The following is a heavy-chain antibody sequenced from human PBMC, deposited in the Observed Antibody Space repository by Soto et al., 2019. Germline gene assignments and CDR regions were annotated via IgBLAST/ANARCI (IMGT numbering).Heavy chain of an antibody. V-gene: IGHV3-7*05. CDR2: INRDGSKK. Sequence: GGSLRLSCAASGFTLSAYWMTWVRQAPGKGLEWVANINRDGSKKSYLDSVRGRFTISRDNAKNSLYLQMNSLRAEDTALYYCAKDILIGEVAYGDPGMWDAFDIWGQGTMVTVSS. J-gene: IGHJ3*02. CDR1: GFTLSAYW. CDR3: AKDILIGEVAYGDPGMWDAFDI. D-gene: IGHD4-17*01.